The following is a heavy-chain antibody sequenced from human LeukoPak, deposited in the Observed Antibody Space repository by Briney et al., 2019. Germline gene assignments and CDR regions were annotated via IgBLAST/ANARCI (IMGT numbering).Heavy chain of an antibody. Sequence: ASVKVSCKASGYTFTNYFMHWVRQAPGQGLEWMGTINPRGGSTGYAQKFQGRITMTTDMSTRTVYMELSSLESEDTAVYYCARRDCVGDCYSNWFDPWGQGTLVTVSS. CDR3: ARRDCVGDCYSNWFDP. V-gene: IGHV1-46*01. CDR2: INPRGGST. J-gene: IGHJ5*02. CDR1: GYTFTNYF. D-gene: IGHD2-21*02.